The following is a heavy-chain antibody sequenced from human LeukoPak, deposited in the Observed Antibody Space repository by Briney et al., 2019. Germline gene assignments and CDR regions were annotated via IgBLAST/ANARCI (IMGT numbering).Heavy chain of an antibody. CDR2: ISPYNGNT. CDR1: GYTFTSYA. J-gene: IGHJ4*02. Sequence: EASVTVSCKASGYTFTSYAISWVRQAPGQGLGGMGWISPYNGNTKYAQKLQGRVTMTTDTSTSTAYMELRSLRSDDTAVYFCAREGAPSSGWYYFDYWGQGSLVTVSS. CDR3: AREGAPSSGWYYFDY. V-gene: IGHV1-18*01. D-gene: IGHD6-19*01.